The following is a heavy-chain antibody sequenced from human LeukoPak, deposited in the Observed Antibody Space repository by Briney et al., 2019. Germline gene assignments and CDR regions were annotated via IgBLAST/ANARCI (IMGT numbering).Heavy chain of an antibody. V-gene: IGHV4-59*11. J-gene: IGHJ4*02. D-gene: IGHD3-10*01. Sequence: SETLSLTCSVSGGSINSHYWSWIRQPPGKRLEWIGYIFNTGNTNYNPSLASRVTMSVDTSRAQFFLRLSPVTAADPAIYYCASRPADTTWYGVFDYWSQGTLVTVSS. CDR2: IFNTGNT. CDR1: GGSINSHY. CDR3: ASRPADTTWYGVFDY.